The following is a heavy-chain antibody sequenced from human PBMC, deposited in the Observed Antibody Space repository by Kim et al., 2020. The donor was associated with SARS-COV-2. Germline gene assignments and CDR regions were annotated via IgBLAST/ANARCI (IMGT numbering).Heavy chain of an antibody. J-gene: IGHJ5*01. CDR2: TYYRSKWNN. CDR1: GDSVSSNSAT. D-gene: IGHD1-26*01. V-gene: IGHV6-1*01. CDR3: ARRVYHSGHRFDS. Sequence: SQTLSLTCVISGDSVSSNSATWHWIRQSPSRGLEWLGRTYYRSKWNNDYGVSVKSRISINADTSKNQFSLQLNFVTPEDTGVYYCARRVYHSGHRFDSWG.